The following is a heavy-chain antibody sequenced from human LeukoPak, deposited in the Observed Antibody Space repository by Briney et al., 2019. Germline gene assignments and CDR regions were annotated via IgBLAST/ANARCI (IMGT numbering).Heavy chain of an antibody. V-gene: IGHV3-30*14. D-gene: IGHD2-2*01. Sequence: PGGSLRLSCAASGFIFSGHAMHWVRQAPGKGLEWVAIISYEGSSKYYADSVKGRFTISRDNSKNILYLQIDSLRAEDTAVYYCARSGDCSSTSCYKAFDYWGQGTLVTVSS. CDR2: ISYEGSSK. CDR3: ARSGDCSSTSCYKAFDY. CDR1: GFIFSGHA. J-gene: IGHJ4*02.